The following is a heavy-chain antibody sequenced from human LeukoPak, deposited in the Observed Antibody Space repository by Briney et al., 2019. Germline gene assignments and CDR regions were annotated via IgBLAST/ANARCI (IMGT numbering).Heavy chain of an antibody. Sequence: GGSLRLSCAASGFTVSSNYMSWVRQAPGKGLEWVSVIYSGGSTYYADSVKGRFTISRDNSKNTLYLQINSLRAEDTAVYYCARDRGPAGNYYYYGTDVWGQGTTVTVSS. J-gene: IGHJ6*02. CDR1: GFTVSSNY. D-gene: IGHD6-19*01. V-gene: IGHV3-53*01. CDR3: ARDRGPAGNYYYYGTDV. CDR2: IYSGGST.